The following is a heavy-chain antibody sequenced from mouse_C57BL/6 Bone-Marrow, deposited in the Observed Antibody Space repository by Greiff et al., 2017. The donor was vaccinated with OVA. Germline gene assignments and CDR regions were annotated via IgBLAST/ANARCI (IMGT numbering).Heavy chain of an antibody. CDR1: GYAFTNYL. V-gene: IGHV1-54*01. CDR3: ARAPNYYGSSWDY. D-gene: IGHD1-1*01. J-gene: IGHJ2*01. CDR2: INPGSGGT. Sequence: VQLKESGAELVRPGTSVKVSCKASGYAFTNYLIEWVKQRPGQGLEWIGVINPGSGGTNYNEKFKGKATLTADKSSSTAYMQLSSLTSEDSAVYFCARAPNYYGSSWDYWGQGTTLTVSS.